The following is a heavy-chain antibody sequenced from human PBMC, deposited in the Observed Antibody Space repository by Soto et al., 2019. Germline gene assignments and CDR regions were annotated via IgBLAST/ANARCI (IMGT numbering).Heavy chain of an antibody. CDR2: ISAYNGNT. CDR3: AGEGIVVPQLGPNYYYYGMDV. J-gene: IGHJ6*02. V-gene: IGHV1-18*04. Sequence: ASVKVSCKXSGYTFTSYGISWVRQAPGQGLEWMGWISAYNGNTNYAQKLQGRVTMTTDTSTSTAYMELRSLRSDDTAVYYCAGEGIVVPQLGPNYYYYGMDVWGQGTTVTVSS. D-gene: IGHD2-2*01. CDR1: GYTFTSYG.